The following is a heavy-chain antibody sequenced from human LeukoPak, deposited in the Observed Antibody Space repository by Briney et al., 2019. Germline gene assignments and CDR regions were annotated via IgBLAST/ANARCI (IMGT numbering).Heavy chain of an antibody. CDR1: GGTFSSYT. J-gene: IGHJ3*02. CDR2: IIPILGIV. V-gene: IGHV1-69*02. Sequence: SVKVSCKASGGTFSSYTISWVRQAPGQGLEWMGRIIPILGIVNYAQKFQGRVTITADKSTSTAYMELSSLRSEDTAVYYCARGYCSSTSCYLGYAFDIWGQGTMVTVSS. D-gene: IGHD2-2*01. CDR3: ARGYCSSTSCYLGYAFDI.